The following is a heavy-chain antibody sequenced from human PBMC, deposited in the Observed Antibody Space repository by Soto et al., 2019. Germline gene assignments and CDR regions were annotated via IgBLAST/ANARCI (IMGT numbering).Heavy chain of an antibody. CDR2: ISSNGGST. D-gene: IGHD3-10*01. V-gene: IGHV3-64D*06. CDR3: VRDYYGSGSYYLGYYYYGMDV. CDR1: GFTFSSYA. Sequence: GGSLRLSCSASGFTFSSYAMHWVRQAPGRGLEYVSAISSNGGSTYYADSVKGRFTISRDNSKNTLYLQMSSLRAEDTAVYYCVRDYYGSGSYYLGYYYYGMDVWGQGTTVTVSS. J-gene: IGHJ6*02.